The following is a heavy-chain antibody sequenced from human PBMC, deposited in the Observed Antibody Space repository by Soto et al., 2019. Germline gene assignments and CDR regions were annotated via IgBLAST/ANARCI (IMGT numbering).Heavy chain of an antibody. Sequence: LVKVSCKAAGGTFSSDAISWVLQAPGQGLEWMGGIIPIFGTANYAQKFQGRVTITADESTSTAYMELSSLRSEDTAVYYCARDLGGTYYYDSSGYFLYKFDYWGQGTLVTVSS. D-gene: IGHD3-22*01. CDR2: IIPIFGTA. CDR1: GGTFSSDA. CDR3: ARDLGGTYYYDSSGYFLYKFDY. V-gene: IGHV1-69*13. J-gene: IGHJ4*02.